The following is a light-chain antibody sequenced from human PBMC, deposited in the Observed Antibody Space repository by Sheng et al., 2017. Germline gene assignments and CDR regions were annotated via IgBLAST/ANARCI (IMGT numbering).Light chain of an antibody. J-gene: IGKJ4*01. CDR1: QNINTK. CDR3: QQYETWPLT. V-gene: IGKV3-15*01. CDR2: GAS. Sequence: EIVVTQSPATLSVSPGERATLSCRASQNINTKLAWYQQKTGQVPRLVIFGASTRATGVPDRFRGSGSGTDFTLTISSLQSADFAVYYCQQYETWPLTFGGGTKVEIK.